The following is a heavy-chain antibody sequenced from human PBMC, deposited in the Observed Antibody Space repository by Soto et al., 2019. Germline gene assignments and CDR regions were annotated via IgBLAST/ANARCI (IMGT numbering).Heavy chain of an antibody. V-gene: IGHV3-74*01. CDR2: INSDGSST. CDR1: GFTFSSYG. D-gene: IGHD6-19*01. CDR3: ARDRGLAVAGRYYYYYGMDV. J-gene: IGHJ6*02. Sequence: GGPLSLPCAPSGFTFSSYGIHWVRKPPGKGLGWVSRINSDGSSTSYADSVKGRFTISRDNAKNTLYLQMNSLRAEDTAVYYCARDRGLAVAGRYYYYYGMDVWGQGTTVTVSS.